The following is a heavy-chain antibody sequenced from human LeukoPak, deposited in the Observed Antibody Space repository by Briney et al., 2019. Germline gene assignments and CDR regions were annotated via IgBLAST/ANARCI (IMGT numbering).Heavy chain of an antibody. Sequence: SETLSLTCTVSGGSISSYYWSWIRQPPGKGLEWIGYIYYSGSTNYNPSLKSRVTISVGTSKNQFSLKLSSVTAADTAVYYCARGSIAVAGTFDYWGQGTLVTVSS. CDR3: ARGSIAVAGTFDY. J-gene: IGHJ4*02. CDR1: GGSISSYY. CDR2: IYYSGST. D-gene: IGHD6-19*01. V-gene: IGHV4-59*01.